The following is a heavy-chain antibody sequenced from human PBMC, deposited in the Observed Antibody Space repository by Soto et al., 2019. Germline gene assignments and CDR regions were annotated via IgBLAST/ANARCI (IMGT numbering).Heavy chain of an antibody. Sequence: GGSLRLSCAASGFTFSSYSMNWVRQAPGKGLEWVSSISSSSSYIYYADSVKGRFTISRDNAKNSLYLQMNSLRAEATDVYDCARAPDSGSWYREGYWGQGTLVTVSS. CDR3: ARAPDSGSWYREGY. CDR2: ISSSSSYI. V-gene: IGHV3-21*01. J-gene: IGHJ4*02. D-gene: IGHD6-13*01. CDR1: GFTFSSYS.